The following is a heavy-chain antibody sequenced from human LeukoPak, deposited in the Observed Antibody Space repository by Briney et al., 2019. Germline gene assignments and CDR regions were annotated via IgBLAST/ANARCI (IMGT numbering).Heavy chain of an antibody. V-gene: IGHV4-31*03. Sequence: PSETLSLTCTVSGGSMNSANYYWNWIRQLPGKGLEWIGYMSNGGSTSYNPSLNGRVTISMGTSENHFSLRLTSVTAADTAVYYCARDYTAVTTGWFDPWGQGTLVTVSS. CDR1: GGSMNSANYY. CDR3: ARDYTAVTTGWFDP. CDR2: MSNGGST. D-gene: IGHD4-17*01. J-gene: IGHJ5*02.